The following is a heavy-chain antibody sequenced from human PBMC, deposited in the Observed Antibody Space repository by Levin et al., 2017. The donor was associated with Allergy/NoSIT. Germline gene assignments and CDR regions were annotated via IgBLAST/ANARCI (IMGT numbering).Heavy chain of an antibody. CDR3: ARNLRGSSAYDAFDI. J-gene: IGHJ3*02. Sequence: GGSLRLSCAAAGFTFRDYWMTWVRQTPGRGLEWVANIDQDGSQKYYVDSVKGRFTISRDNAKNSVDLQMNYLRDDDTAVYYCARNLRGSSAYDAFDIWGHGTMVTFSS. CDR2: IDQDGSQK. V-gene: IGHV3-7*03. CDR1: GFTFRDYW. D-gene: IGHD5-12*01.